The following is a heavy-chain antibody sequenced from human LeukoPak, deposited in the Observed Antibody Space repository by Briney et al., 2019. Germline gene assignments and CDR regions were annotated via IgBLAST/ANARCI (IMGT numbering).Heavy chain of an antibody. V-gene: IGHV4-30-4*08. Sequence: SQTLSLTCTVSGGSISSGDYYWSWIRQPPGKGLEWIGYIYYSGSTYYNPSLKSRVTISVDTSKNQFSLKLSSVTAADTAVYYFAREISGSYYVDYWGQGTLVTVSS. CDR3: AREISGSYYVDY. CDR2: IYYSGST. CDR1: GGSISSGDYY. J-gene: IGHJ4*02. D-gene: IGHD1-26*01.